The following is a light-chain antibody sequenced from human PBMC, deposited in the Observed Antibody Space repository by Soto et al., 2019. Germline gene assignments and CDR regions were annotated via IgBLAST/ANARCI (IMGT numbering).Light chain of an antibody. CDR2: DDN. J-gene: IGLJ1*01. CDR1: SSDVGGYNY. CDR3: GTWDSSLSAGGV. V-gene: IGLV2-14*03. Sequence: QSVLTQPASVSGSPGQSITISCTGTSSDVGGYNYVSWYQHHPGKAPKLLIYDDNNRPSGIPDRFSGSKSDTSATLAITGLQTGDEADYYCGTWDSSLSAGGVFGTGTKVTVL.